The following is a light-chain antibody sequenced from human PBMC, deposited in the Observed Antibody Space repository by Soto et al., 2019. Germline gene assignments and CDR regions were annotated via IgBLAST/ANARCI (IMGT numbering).Light chain of an antibody. CDR3: QQYGRSPCT. V-gene: IGKV3-20*01. J-gene: IGKJ3*01. CDR2: GAS. CDR1: QSITSSY. Sequence: EIVLTQSPGTLSLSPGERATLSCRASQSITSSYLAWYQQKPGQAPRLLIHGASNRATGIPDRFSGSGSGTEFTLTISRLEPEHFAVFYCQQYGRSPCTFGPGTKVDIK.